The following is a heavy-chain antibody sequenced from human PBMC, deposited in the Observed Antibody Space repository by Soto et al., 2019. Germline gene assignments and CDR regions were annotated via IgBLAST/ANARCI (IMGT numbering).Heavy chain of an antibody. J-gene: IGHJ6*03. V-gene: IGHV3-30*18. Sequence: WGSLGLACAASGVTVRSYGVHGVRQAPGKGLEWVAVISYDGSNKYYADSAKGRFTISRDNSKNTLYLQMNSLRAEDTAVYYCAKERVPAALGANYYYYMDVWGKGTTVTVSS. CDR2: ISYDGSNK. CDR3: AKERVPAALGANYYYYMDV. D-gene: IGHD2-2*01. CDR1: GVTVRSYG.